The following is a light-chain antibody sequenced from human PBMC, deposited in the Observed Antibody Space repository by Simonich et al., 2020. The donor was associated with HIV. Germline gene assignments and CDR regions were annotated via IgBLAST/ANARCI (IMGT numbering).Light chain of an antibody. CDR2: WAS. CDR3: QQYYSTPLT. V-gene: IGKV4-1*01. J-gene: IGKJ4*01. Sequence: DIVMTQSPDSLAVSLGERAALNCKSSQTVLFRSNIKNYLAWYQQKPGQPPKLLIYWASTRESGVPDRVSGSGSGTDFTLTISSLQAEDVAVYYCQQYYSTPLTFGGGTKVEIK. CDR1: QTVLFRSNIKNY.